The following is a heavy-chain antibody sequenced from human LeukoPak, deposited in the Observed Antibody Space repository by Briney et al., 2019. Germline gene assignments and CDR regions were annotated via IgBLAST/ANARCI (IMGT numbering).Heavy chain of an antibody. D-gene: IGHD5-24*01. CDR2: MNPNSGNT. Sequence: ASVKVSCKASGYTFTSYDINWVRQATGQGLEWMGWMNPNSGNTGYAQKFQGRVTMTRNTSISTAYMELSGLRSEDTAVYYCARRENYYYYYGMDVWGQGTTVTVSS. CDR3: ARRENYYYYYGMDV. CDR1: GYTFTSYD. J-gene: IGHJ6*02. V-gene: IGHV1-8*01.